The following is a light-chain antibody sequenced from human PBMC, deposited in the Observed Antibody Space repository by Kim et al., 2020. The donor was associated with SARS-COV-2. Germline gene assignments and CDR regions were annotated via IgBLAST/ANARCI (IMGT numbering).Light chain of an antibody. CDR2: RSN. Sequence: RQTATPTGTGNNTTVGGQGAAWLQHHQCHPPKFLSSRSNNPPLEISEGFSASRSGDTASLTITGLQAEDEADYYCTAWDNSLNAWVFGGGTQLTVL. CDR3: TAWDNSLNAWV. J-gene: IGLJ3*02. CDR1: NTTVGGQG. V-gene: IGLV10-54*01.